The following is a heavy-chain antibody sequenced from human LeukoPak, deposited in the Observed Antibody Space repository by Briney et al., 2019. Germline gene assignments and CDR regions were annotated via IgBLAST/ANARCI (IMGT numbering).Heavy chain of an antibody. V-gene: IGHV3-15*01. J-gene: IGHJ6*03. CDR2: IQSKRDGEAT. Sequence: GGSLRLSCAASGFAFTNSWMSWVRQAPGEGLEWVGRIQSKRDGEATDYAAPVKGRFTISRDDSKKMLYLQMNSLKTEDTGMYYCTTEYYYYMDIWGKGTTVTVSS. CDR1: GFAFTNSW. CDR3: TTEYYYYMDI.